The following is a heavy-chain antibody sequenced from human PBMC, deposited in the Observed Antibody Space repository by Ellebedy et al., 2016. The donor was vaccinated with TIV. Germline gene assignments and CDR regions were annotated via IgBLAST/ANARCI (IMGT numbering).Heavy chain of an antibody. CDR1: GYTFTGYY. CDR3: ARGVGGYCSGGSCYSKDY. D-gene: IGHD2-15*01. CDR2: INPSGGST. Sequence: AASVKVSCKASGYTFTGYYMHWVRQAPGQGLEWMGIINPSGGSTSYAQKFQGRVTMTRDTSTSTVYMELSSLRSEDTAVYYCARGVGGYCSGGSCYSKDYWGQGTLVTVSS. J-gene: IGHJ4*02. V-gene: IGHV1-46*01.